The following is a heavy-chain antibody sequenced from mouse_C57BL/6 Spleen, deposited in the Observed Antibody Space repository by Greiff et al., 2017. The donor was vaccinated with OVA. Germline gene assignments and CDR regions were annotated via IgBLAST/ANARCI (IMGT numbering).Heavy chain of an antibody. V-gene: IGHV10-1*01. CDR3: GGRGAG. CDR1: GFSFNTYA. J-gene: IGHJ3*01. Sequence: EVQLVESGGGLVQPKGSLKLSCAASGFSFNTYAMNWVRQAPGKGLEWVARIRSKSNNYATYYADSVKDRFTISRDDSESMRDLQMNSGGAGEGARDGCGGRGAGWGQGTLVTVSA. CDR2: IRSKSNNYAT.